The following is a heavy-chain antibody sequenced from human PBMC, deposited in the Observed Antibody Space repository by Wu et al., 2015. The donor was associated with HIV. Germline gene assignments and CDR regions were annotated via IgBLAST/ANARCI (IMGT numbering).Heavy chain of an antibody. V-gene: IGHV1-18*01. D-gene: IGHD6-19*01. Sequence: VQLVQSGAEVKQPGASVRVSCLASGYTFSSYGISWVRQAPGQGLEWMGWISAHRGRPNYAQRFQGRVTMTTDTSTNRVYLDLRSLRPDDTAVYYCARTFTAVAGSYYFDYWGHGTLVTVSS. J-gene: IGHJ4*01. CDR3: ARTFTAVAGSYYFDY. CDR2: ISAHRGRP. CDR1: GYTFSSYG.